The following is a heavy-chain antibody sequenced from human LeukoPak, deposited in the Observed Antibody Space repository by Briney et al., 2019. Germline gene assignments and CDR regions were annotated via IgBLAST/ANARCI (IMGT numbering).Heavy chain of an antibody. D-gene: IGHD2-15*01. CDR1: GFTFSSYA. CDR3: AKDRLDIVVVVAATEGKFDP. Sequence: GGSLRLSCAASGFTFSSYAMGWVRQAPGKGLEWVSAISGSGGSTYYADSVKGRFTISRDNSKNTLYLQMNSLRAEDTAVYYCAKDRLDIVVVVAATEGKFDPWGQGTLVTVSS. V-gene: IGHV3-23*01. CDR2: ISGSGGST. J-gene: IGHJ5*02.